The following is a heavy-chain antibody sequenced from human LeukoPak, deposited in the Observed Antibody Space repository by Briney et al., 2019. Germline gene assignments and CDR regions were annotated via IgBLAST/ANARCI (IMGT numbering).Heavy chain of an antibody. CDR3: ARLPYSGYGGGRVY. D-gene: IGHD5-12*01. CDR1: GGSFSGYY. CDR2: INHSGST. V-gene: IGHV4-34*01. J-gene: IGHJ4*02. Sequence: KASETLSLTCAVYGGSFSGYYWSWIRQPPGKGLEWIGEINHSGSTNYNPSLKSRVTISVDTSKNQFSLKLSSVTAADTAIYYCARLPYSGYGGGRVYWGQGTLVTVSS.